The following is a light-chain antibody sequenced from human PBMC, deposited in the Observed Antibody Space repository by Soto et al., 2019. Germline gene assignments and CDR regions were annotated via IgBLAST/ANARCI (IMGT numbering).Light chain of an antibody. Sequence: QSALTQPASVSGSPGQSISISCTGTTSDFGHYNLVSWYQHYPGQAPKLILYEGSKRPSGVSDRLSGSKFGGTASLTISGLRAEDEADYYCCSYAGSSTFLFGGGTKLTVL. V-gene: IGLV2-23*03. CDR3: CSYAGSSTFL. CDR2: EGS. CDR1: TSDFGHYNL. J-gene: IGLJ3*02.